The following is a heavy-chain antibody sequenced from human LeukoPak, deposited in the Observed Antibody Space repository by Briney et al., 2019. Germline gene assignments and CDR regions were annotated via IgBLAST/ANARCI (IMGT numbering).Heavy chain of an antibody. CDR2: IKGKTDDGTA. Sequence: GGSLRLSCAASGFTFSNAWMNWVRQAPGKGLEWVGRIKGKTDDGTADYAAPVKGRFTISRDDSKNTLYLQMNSLKTEDTAVYYCTTGKFGVVNDAFDIWGQGTMVTVSS. J-gene: IGHJ3*02. CDR3: TTGKFGVVNDAFDI. CDR1: GFTFSNAW. V-gene: IGHV3-15*01. D-gene: IGHD3-3*01.